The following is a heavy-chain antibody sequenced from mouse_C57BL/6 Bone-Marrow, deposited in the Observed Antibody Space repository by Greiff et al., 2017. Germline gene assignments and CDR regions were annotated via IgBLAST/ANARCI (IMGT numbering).Heavy chain of an antibody. CDR3: TNGLLRYFDV. CDR1: GFNIKDDY. CDR2: IDPENGDT. V-gene: IGHV14-4*01. J-gene: IGHJ1*03. D-gene: IGHD2-3*01. Sequence: EVMLVESGAELVRPGASVKLSCTASGFNIKDDYMHWVKQRPEQGLEWIGWIDPENGDTEYASKFQDKATITADTSSNTAYLQLSSLTSEDTAVYYCTNGLLRYFDVWGTGTTVTVSS.